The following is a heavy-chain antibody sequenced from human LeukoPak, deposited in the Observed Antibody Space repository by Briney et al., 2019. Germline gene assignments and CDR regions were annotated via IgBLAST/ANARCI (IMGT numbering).Heavy chain of an antibody. CDR1: GGSISSSSYY. Sequence: PSETLSLTCTVSGGSISSSSYYWGWIRQPPGKGLEWIGSIYYSGSTYYNPSLKSRVTISVDTSKNQFSLKLSSVTAADTAVYYCAAIPASIAVAPGWGQGTLVTVSS. D-gene: IGHD6-19*01. CDR3: AAIPASIAVAPG. CDR2: IYYSGST. J-gene: IGHJ4*02. V-gene: IGHV4-39*07.